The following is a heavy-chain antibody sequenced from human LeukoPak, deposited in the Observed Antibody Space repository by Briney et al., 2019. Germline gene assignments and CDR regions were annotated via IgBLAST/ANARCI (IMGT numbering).Heavy chain of an antibody. D-gene: IGHD2-2*01. CDR2: ISYSGTT. CDR3: ARAPRGYQLLYYMDV. Sequence: SETLSLTCTVSGGSISSNYWSWIRQPPGKGLEWIGYISYSGTTNYNPSLKSRVTISVDTSKNQFSLKLSTATAADTAMYYCARAPRGYQLLYYMDVWGKGTTVTVSS. J-gene: IGHJ6*03. CDR1: GGSISSNY. V-gene: IGHV4-59*01.